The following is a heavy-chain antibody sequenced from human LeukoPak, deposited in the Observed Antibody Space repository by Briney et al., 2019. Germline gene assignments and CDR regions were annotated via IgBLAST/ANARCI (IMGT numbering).Heavy chain of an antibody. J-gene: IGHJ4*02. CDR1: GFXFSTSW. Sequence: GGSLRLSCAASGFXFSTSWIHWVRQAPGKGLVWVSLISADGGSTFSADSVKGRFSISRDNSKNSLYLQMNSLRSEDTAMYYCAKESGKFDYWGQGTLVAVSS. CDR2: ISADGGST. CDR3: AKESGKFDY. V-gene: IGHV3-43*02.